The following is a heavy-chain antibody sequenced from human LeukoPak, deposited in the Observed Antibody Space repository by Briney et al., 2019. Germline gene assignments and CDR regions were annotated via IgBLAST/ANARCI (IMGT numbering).Heavy chain of an antibody. CDR2: VNPYNGDT. J-gene: IGHJ4*02. D-gene: IGHD3-10*01. CDR1: GYPFTASG. V-gene: IGHV1-18*01. CDR3: TRGGVNNNLLDF. Sequence: ASVKVSRKPSGYPFTASGLTWIRQAPGQGLEWMGWVNPYNGDTAYAQSLQGRVTMTTDTSTNTAYMELRSLRSDDTAVYYCTRGGVNNNLLDFWGQGTVVTVSS.